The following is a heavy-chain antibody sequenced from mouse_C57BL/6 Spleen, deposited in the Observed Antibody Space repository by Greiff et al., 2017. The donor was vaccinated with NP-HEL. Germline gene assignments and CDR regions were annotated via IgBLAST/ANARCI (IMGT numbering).Heavy chain of an antibody. CDR2: IDPETGGT. V-gene: IGHV1-15*01. J-gene: IGHJ2*01. CDR3: TRPYYYGSSYNFDY. CDR1: GYTFTDYE. D-gene: IGHD1-1*01. Sequence: QVQLQQSGAELVRPGASVTLSCKASGYTFTDYEMHWVKQTPVHGLEWIGAIDPETGGTAYNQKFKGKAILTADKSSSTAYMELRSLTSEDSAVYYCTRPYYYGSSYNFDYWGQGTTLTVSS.